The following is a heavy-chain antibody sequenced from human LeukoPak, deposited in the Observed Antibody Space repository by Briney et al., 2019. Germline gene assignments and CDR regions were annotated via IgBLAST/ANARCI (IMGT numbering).Heavy chain of an antibody. CDR1: GGSFSGYY. CDR2: INHSGST. J-gene: IGHJ4*02. D-gene: IGHD4-17*01. Sequence: SETLSLTCAVYGGSFSGYYWSWIRQPPGKGLEWIGEINHSGSTNYNPSLKSRVTISVDTSKNQFSLKLSSVTAADTAVYYCARTYGDYAYYFDYWGRGTLVTVSS. CDR3: ARTYGDYAYYFDY. V-gene: IGHV4-34*01.